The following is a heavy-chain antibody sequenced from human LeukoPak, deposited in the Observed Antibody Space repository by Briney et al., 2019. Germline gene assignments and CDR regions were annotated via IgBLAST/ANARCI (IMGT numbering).Heavy chain of an antibody. D-gene: IGHD6-13*01. CDR1: GYTFTSYA. Sequence: ASVKVSCKSSGYTFTSYAMHWVRQPHGQRLEWMGWINAGNGNTKYSHKLQGRVTITRDASASTAYMELSSLRSEDTAAYYCARDMYSSSWYRFDYWGQGTLVTVSS. CDR3: ARDMYSSSWYRFDY. V-gene: IGHV1-3*01. CDR2: INAGNGNT. J-gene: IGHJ4*02.